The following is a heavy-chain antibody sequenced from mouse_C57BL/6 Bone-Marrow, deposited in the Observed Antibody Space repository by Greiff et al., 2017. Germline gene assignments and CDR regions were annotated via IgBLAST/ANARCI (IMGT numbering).Heavy chain of an antibody. CDR1: GFTFSDYY. Sequence: EVHLVESGGGLVQPGGSLKLSCAASGFTFSDYYMYWVRQTPEKRLEWVAYISNGGGSTYYPDTVKGRFTISRDNAKNTLYLQMSRLKSEDTAMYYCARQGDGSSLFDYWGQGTTLTVSS. D-gene: IGHD1-1*01. J-gene: IGHJ2*01. V-gene: IGHV5-12*01. CDR2: ISNGGGST. CDR3: ARQGDGSSLFDY.